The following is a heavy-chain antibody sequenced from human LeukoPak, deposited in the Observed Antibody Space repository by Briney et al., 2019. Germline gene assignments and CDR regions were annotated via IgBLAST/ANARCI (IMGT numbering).Heavy chain of an antibody. CDR3: ARVLTGDAYGGY. J-gene: IGHJ4*02. CDR1: GFTVSSNY. CDR2: IHSGGST. Sequence: GGSLRLSCEVSGFTVSSNYMTWVRQAPGKGLEWVSLIHSGGSTYYADSVKGRFAISRDNSKNTLYLQMNSLRAEDPAVFYCARVLTGDAYGGYGGQGTLVTVSS. D-gene: IGHD7-27*01. V-gene: IGHV3-66*01.